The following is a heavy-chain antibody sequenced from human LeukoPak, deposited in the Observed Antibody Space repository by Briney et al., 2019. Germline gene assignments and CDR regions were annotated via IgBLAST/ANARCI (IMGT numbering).Heavy chain of an antibody. CDR1: GFTFSGSA. J-gene: IGHJ4*02. Sequence: GGSLKLSCAASGFTFSGSAMHWVRQASGKGLEWVGRNRSKANSYATAYAASVKGRFTISRDDSKNTAYLQMNSLKTEDTAVYYCTCSYCSSTSCYDYWGQGTLVTVSS. CDR3: TCSYCSSTSCYDY. D-gene: IGHD2-2*01. CDR2: NRSKANSYAT. V-gene: IGHV3-73*01.